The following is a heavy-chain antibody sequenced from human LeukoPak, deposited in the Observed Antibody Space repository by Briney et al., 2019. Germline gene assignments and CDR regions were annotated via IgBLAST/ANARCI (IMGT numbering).Heavy chain of an antibody. CDR1: GGSFSGYY. CDR2: INHSGST. CDR3: ARLPRIRYYYDSSGYTAYFDY. V-gene: IGHV4-34*01. J-gene: IGHJ4*02. Sequence: TSETLSLTCAVYGGSFSGYYWSWIRQPPGKGLEWIGEINHSGSTNYNPSLKSRVTISVDTSKNQFSLKLSSVTAADTAVYYCARLPRIRYYYDSSGYTAYFDYWGQGTLVTVSS. D-gene: IGHD3-22*01.